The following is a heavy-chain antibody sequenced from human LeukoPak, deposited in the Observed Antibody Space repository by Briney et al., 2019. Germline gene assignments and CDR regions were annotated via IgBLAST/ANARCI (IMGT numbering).Heavy chain of an antibody. Sequence: PGGSLRLSCAASGFTVSSNYMGWVRQAPGKGLEWVSVIYSGGSTYYADSVKGRFTISRHNSKNTLYLQMNSLRAEDTAVYYCARVPLGGGNSIWYFDLWGRGTLVTVSS. V-gene: IGHV3-53*04. D-gene: IGHD4-23*01. CDR3: ARVPLGGGNSIWYFDL. CDR2: IYSGGST. CDR1: GFTVSSNY. J-gene: IGHJ2*01.